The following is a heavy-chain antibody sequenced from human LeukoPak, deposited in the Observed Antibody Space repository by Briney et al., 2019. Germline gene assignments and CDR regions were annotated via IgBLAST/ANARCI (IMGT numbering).Heavy chain of an antibody. V-gene: IGHV3-23*01. CDR1: AFTFSSYA. D-gene: IGHD1-26*01. Sequence: SGGSLRLSCAASAFTFSSYAMSWVRQAPGKGLEWVPGISGSGGSTYYADSVKGRFTISRNNSKNTLYLQMNSLRADDTAVYYCAKDVVGAINYFDYWGQGTLVTVSS. CDR3: AKDVVGAINYFDY. CDR2: ISGSGGST. J-gene: IGHJ4*02.